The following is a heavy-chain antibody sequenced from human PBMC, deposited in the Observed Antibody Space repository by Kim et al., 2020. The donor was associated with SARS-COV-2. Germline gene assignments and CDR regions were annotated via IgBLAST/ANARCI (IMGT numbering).Heavy chain of an antibody. CDR1: GFTFSSYA. V-gene: IGHV3-30-3*01. Sequence: GGSLRLSCAASGFTFSSYAMHWVRQAPGKGLEWVAVISYDGSNKYYADSVKGRFTISRDNSKNTLYLQMNSLRAEDTAVYYCAREGGGGNIVLEHGILLHSYYYGMDVWGQGTTVTVSS. D-gene: IGHD2-8*01. CDR2: ISYDGSNK. CDR3: AREGGGGNIVLEHGILLHSYYYGMDV. J-gene: IGHJ6*02.